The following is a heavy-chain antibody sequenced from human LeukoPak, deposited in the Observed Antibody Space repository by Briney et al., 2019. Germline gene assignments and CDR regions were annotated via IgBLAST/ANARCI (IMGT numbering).Heavy chain of an antibody. D-gene: IGHD3-3*01. CDR1: GGSISSGDYY. V-gene: IGHV4-30-4*08. CDR2: IYYSGST. Sequence: SQTLSLTCTVSGGSISSGDYYWSWIRQPPGKGLEWIGYIYYSGSTYYNPSLKSRVTISVDTSKNQFSLKLSSVTAADTAVYYCARAPPTYFWGGYGYYYMDVWGKGTTVTVSS. CDR3: ARAPPTYFWGGYGYYYMDV. J-gene: IGHJ6*03.